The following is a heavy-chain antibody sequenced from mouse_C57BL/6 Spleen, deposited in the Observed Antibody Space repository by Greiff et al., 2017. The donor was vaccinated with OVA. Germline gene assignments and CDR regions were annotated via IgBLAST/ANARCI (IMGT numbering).Heavy chain of an antibody. CDR1: GYTFTSYW. CDR2: INPNSGST. J-gene: IGHJ1*03. D-gene: IGHD1-1*01. V-gene: IGHV1-64*01. Sequence: QVQLQQPGAELVKPGASVKLSCKASGYTFTSYWMHWVKQRPGQGLEWIGMINPNSGSTNYNEKFKSKATLTVDKSSSTAYMQLSSLTSEDSAVYYCAKVYYYGSRDWYFDVWGTGTTVTVSS. CDR3: AKVYYYGSRDWYFDV.